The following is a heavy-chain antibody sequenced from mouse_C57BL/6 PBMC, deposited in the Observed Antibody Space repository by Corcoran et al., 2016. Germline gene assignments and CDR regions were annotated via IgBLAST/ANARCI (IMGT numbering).Heavy chain of an antibody. Sequence: QIQLVQSGPELKKPGETVKISCKASGYTFTTYGMSWVKQAPGKGLKWMGWINTYSGVPTYADDFKGRFAFSLETSASTAYLQINNLKNEDTATYFCASLAYYSNYFYAMDYWGQGTSVTVSS. J-gene: IGHJ4*01. CDR3: ASLAYYSNYFYAMDY. CDR2: INTYSGVP. D-gene: IGHD2-5*01. V-gene: IGHV9-3*01. CDR1: GYTFTTYG.